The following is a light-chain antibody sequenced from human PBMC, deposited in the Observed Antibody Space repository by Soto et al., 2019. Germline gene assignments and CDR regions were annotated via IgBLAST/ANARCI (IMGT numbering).Light chain of an antibody. CDR2: EVS. J-gene: IGLJ1*01. V-gene: IGLV2-14*01. Sequence: QSALTQPASVSGSPGQSITISCTGTSSDVGGYNYVSWYQQHPGKAPKLMIYEVSNQPSGVSNRFSGSKSGNTASLTISGLQAEDEADYYCSSYTSGSTLVFGTGTKLTVL. CDR1: SSDVGGYNY. CDR3: SSYTSGSTLV.